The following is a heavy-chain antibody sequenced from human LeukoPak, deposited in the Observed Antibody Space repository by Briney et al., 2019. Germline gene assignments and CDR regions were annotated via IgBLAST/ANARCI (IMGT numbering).Heavy chain of an antibody. D-gene: IGHD4/OR15-4a*01. CDR1: GGSISSGGYS. CDR2: IYHSGST. V-gene: IGHV4-30-2*01. CDR3: ARSLKGWIDP. J-gene: IGHJ5*02. Sequence: SVTLSLTCAVSGGSISSGGYSWSWIRQPSGKGLEWIGYIYHSGSTYYNPSLKSRVTISVDRSKNQFSLKLSSVTAADTAVYYCARSLKGWIDPWGQGTLVTVSS.